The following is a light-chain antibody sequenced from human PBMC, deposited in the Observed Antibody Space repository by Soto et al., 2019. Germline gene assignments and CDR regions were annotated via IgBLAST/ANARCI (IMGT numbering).Light chain of an antibody. V-gene: IGKV3-11*01. J-gene: IGKJ5*01. CDR2: DAS. CDR1: KSVSSY. CDR3: QQRYSWPIT. Sequence: EIVLTQSPATLSLSPGERATLSCRASKSVSSYLAWYQQKPGQAPRLLIYDASNRATGIPVRFSGSGSGTDFTVTISSLEPEDFAVYYCQQRYSWPITFGQGTRLEIK.